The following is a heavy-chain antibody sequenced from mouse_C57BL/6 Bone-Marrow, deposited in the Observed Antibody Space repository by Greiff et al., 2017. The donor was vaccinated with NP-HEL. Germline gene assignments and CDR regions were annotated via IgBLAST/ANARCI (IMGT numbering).Heavy chain of an antibody. CDR3: TTRCPFDY. CDR1: GFNIKDDY. V-gene: IGHV14-4*01. Sequence: VQLQQSGAALVRPGASVKLSCTASGFNIKDDYMHWVKQRPEQGLEWIGWIDPENGDTEYASKFQGKATITADTSSNTAYLQLRSRTSEDTAVYYGTTRCPFDYWGQGTTLTVSS. J-gene: IGHJ2*01. CDR2: IDPENGDT.